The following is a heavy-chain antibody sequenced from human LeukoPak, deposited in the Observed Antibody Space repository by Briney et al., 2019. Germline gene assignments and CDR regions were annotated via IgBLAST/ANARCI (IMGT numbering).Heavy chain of an antibody. D-gene: IGHD6-13*01. CDR3: ARADLGYTVAAAGTAEVVQGVIDY. J-gene: IGHJ4*02. CDR2: IYYSGST. CDR1: GGSISSYY. V-gene: IGHV4-59*12. Sequence: PSETLSLTCTVSGGSISSYYWSWIRQPPGKGLEWIGYIYYSGSTNYNPSLKSRVTISVDTSKNQFSLKLSSVTAADTAVYYCARADLGYTVAAAGTAEVVQGVIDYWGQGTLVTVSS.